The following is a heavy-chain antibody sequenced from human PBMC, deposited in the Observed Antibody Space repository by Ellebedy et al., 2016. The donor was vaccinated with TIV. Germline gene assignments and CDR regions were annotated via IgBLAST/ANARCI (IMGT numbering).Heavy chain of an antibody. Sequence: GESLKISXAASGFTFSSYWMHWVRQAPGKGLVWVSRINSDGSSTSYADSVKGRFTISRDNAKNSLYLQMNSLRAEDTAVYYCAKVADYGSGRYLPDYWGQGTLVTVSS. CDR1: GFTFSSYW. CDR3: AKVADYGSGRYLPDY. CDR2: INSDGSST. J-gene: IGHJ4*02. D-gene: IGHD3-10*01. V-gene: IGHV3-74*01.